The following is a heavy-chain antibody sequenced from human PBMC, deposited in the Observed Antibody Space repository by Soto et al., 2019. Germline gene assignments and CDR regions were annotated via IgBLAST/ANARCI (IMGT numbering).Heavy chain of an antibody. J-gene: IGHJ4*02. CDR2: IIPIFGTA. D-gene: IGHD1-7*01. CDR1: GGTFSSYA. Sequence: SVKVSCKASGGTFSSYAISWVRQAPGQGLEWMGGIIPIFGTANYAQKFQGRVTITADESTSTAYMELSSLRSEDTAVYYCATRGTYESICDYWGQGTLVTVSP. V-gene: IGHV1-69*13. CDR3: ATRGTYESICDY.